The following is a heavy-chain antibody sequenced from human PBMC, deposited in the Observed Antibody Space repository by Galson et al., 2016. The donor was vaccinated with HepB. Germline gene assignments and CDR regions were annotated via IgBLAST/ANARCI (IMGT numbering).Heavy chain of an antibody. D-gene: IGHD2-2*01. J-gene: IGHJ5*01. CDR3: ARASVIPGARMVFDS. CDR1: GASFTDNSW. Sequence: ETLSLTCVVSGASFTDNSWWSWVRQSPGTGLEWIGEIYQTGTAHYNPSFTSRATISVDKSKNQISLRLNSVTAADTAVYYCARASVIPGARMVFDSWGQGILATVSS. CDR2: IYQTGTA. V-gene: IGHV4/OR15-8*01.